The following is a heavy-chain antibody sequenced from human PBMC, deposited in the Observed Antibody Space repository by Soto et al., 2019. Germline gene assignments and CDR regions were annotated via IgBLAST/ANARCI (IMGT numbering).Heavy chain of an antibody. J-gene: IGHJ4*02. CDR2: IYYSGST. CDR1: GGSISSSSYY. Sequence: SETLSLTCTVSGGSISSSSYYWGWIRQPPGKGLEWIGSIYYSGSTYYNPSLKSRVTISVDTSKNQFSLKLSSVTAADTAVYYCASRLGVMVYAIDYWGQGTLVTVSS. D-gene: IGHD2-8*01. V-gene: IGHV4-39*01. CDR3: ASRLGVMVYAIDY.